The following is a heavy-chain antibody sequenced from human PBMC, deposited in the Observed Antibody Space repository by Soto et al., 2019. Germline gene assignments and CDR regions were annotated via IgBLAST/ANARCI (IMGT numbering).Heavy chain of an antibody. CDR2: LYYSGNT. CDR1: GGSVSSGDYY. D-gene: IGHD5-12*01. J-gene: IGHJ4*02. Sequence: PSETLSLTCTVSGGSVSSGDYYWSWIRQPPGKGLEWIGYLYYSGNTDYNPSLKSRVTISVDTSKNQFSLKLSSVTAADTAVYFCARHGYGNDYWGQGTLVTVPQ. CDR3: ARHGYGNDY. V-gene: IGHV4-61*08.